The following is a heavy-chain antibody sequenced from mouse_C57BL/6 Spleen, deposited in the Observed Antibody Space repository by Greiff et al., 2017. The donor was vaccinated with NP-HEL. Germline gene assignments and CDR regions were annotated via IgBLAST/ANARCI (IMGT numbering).Heavy chain of an antibody. CDR3: ARDYGYLDY. Sequence: EVKLMESGGGLVQPGGSLSLSCAASGFTFTDYYMSWVRQPPGKALEWLGFIRTKANGYTTDYSSSLTGPFTISRDNSQSILYLQMDALGAEDSATYYCARDYGYLDYWGQGTTLTVSS. V-gene: IGHV7-3*01. CDR2: IRTKANGYTT. CDR1: GFTFTDYY. D-gene: IGHD1-1*02. J-gene: IGHJ2*01.